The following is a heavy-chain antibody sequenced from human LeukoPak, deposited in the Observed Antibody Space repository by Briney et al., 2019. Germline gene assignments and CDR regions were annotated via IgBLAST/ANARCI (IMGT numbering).Heavy chain of an antibody. CDR3: ARAYLGRNTPFDY. D-gene: IGHD1/OR15-1a*01. Sequence: GASVQVSCKASGGTFSSYAISWVRQAPGQGLEWMGRIIPIFGTANYAQKFQGRVTITTDESTSTAYMELSSLRSEDTAMYYCARAYLGRNTPFDYWGQGTLVTVSS. V-gene: IGHV1-69*05. CDR2: IIPIFGTA. CDR1: GGTFSSYA. J-gene: IGHJ4*02.